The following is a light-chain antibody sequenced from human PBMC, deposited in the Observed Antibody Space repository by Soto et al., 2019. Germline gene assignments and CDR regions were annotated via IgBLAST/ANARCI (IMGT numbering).Light chain of an antibody. CDR1: QSVSSSY. CDR3: QQYGSSPVYT. J-gene: IGKJ2*01. Sequence: EIVLTQSPGTLSLSPGERATLSCRASQSVSSSYLAWYQQKPGQAPRLLIYGASSRATGIPDRFSGSGSGKDFTLTISRLEPEDFAVYYWQQYGSSPVYTLGQGTKLEIK. V-gene: IGKV3-20*01. CDR2: GAS.